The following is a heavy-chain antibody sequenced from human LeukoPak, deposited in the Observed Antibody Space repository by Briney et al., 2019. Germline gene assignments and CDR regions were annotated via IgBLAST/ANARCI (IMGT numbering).Heavy chain of an antibody. D-gene: IGHD3-3*01. J-gene: IGHJ5*02. Sequence: ASVKVSCKASGYTFTSYYMHWVRQAPGQGLEWMGIINPSGGSTSYAQKFQGRVTMTRDTSTSTVYMELSSLRPEDTAVYYCAREVLRFLEWPNWFDPWGQGTLVTVSS. CDR3: AREVLRFLEWPNWFDP. V-gene: IGHV1-46*01. CDR2: INPSGGST. CDR1: GYTFTSYY.